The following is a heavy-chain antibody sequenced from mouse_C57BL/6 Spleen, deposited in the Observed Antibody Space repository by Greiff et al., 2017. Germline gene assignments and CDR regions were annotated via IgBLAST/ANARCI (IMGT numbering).Heavy chain of an antibody. J-gene: IGHJ4*01. D-gene: IGHD1-1*01. Sequence: QVQLQQPGAELVKPGASVKLSCKASGYTFTSYWMHWVKQRPGRGLEWIGRIDPNSGGTKYNEKFKSKATLTVEKSSSTAYMQLSSLTSEDSAVYYGSRSDYYGSSFYAMDYWGQGTSVTVSS. CDR2: IDPNSGGT. CDR1: GYTFTSYW. V-gene: IGHV1-72*01. CDR3: SRSDYYGSSFYAMDY.